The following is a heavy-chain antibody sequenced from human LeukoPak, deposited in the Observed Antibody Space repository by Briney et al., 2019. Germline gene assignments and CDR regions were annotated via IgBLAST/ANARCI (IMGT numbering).Heavy chain of an antibody. D-gene: IGHD2-2*01. CDR2: VKGDGTKT. V-gene: IGHV3-74*01. Sequence: PGGSLRLSCATSGFTLNDYRIHWVRQAPGKGLYWVSGVKGDGTKTVYADSVKGRFTVSRDNARDALFLQMNSLRAEDSAVYYCTRDEAESTPNDYWGQGTLVTVSS. J-gene: IGHJ4*02. CDR1: GFTLNDYR. CDR3: TRDEAESTPNDY.